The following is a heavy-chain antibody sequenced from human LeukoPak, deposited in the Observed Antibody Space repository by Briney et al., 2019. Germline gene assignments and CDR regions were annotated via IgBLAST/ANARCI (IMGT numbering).Heavy chain of an antibody. J-gene: IGHJ4*02. CDR3: ARRWPNDY. CDR1: GFTFSSYA. D-gene: IGHD2-15*01. V-gene: IGHV3-23*01. Sequence: GGSLRLSCAASGFTFSSYAMNWVRRAPGKGLEWVSSIGNGGGRTYYADSVKGRFTISRDNSKNTLYLKMNSLRAEDTAVYYCARRWPNDYWGQGTLVTVSS. CDR2: IGNGGGRT.